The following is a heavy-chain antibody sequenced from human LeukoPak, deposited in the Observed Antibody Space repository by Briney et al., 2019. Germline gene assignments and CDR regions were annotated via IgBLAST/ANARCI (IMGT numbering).Heavy chain of an antibody. Sequence: GRTLRLPCAVSGFTFSIFGMLWVPEAPAKGLECVAVISYDGSTKYCADSSKGRFTISRDNSRNTLHLQINSLSAEHRPVFYCAKDVTVATMSNDFDYWGQGTLVTVSS. J-gene: IGHJ4*02. V-gene: IGHV3-30*18. CDR3: AKDVTVATMSNDFDY. D-gene: IGHD5-12*01. CDR2: ISYDGSTK. CDR1: GFTFSIFG.